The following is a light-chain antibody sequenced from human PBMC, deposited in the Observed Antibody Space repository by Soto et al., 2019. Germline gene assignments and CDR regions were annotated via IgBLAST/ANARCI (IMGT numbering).Light chain of an antibody. Sequence: QSVLTQPHSASGTPGQRVTISCSGSSSNIGRNTVKWYRQLPGTAPKLLIGSSDQRPSGVPDRFSGSQSGTSASLAISGLQSEDEADYICAAWDDSLNAWAFGGGTKLTVL. J-gene: IGLJ3*02. V-gene: IGLV1-44*01. CDR2: SSD. CDR3: AAWDDSLNAWA. CDR1: SSNIGRNT.